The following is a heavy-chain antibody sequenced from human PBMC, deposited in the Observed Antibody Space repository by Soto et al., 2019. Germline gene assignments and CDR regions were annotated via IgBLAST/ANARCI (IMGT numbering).Heavy chain of an antibody. CDR2: INPNSGGT. V-gene: IGHV1-2*02. Sequence: ASVKVSCKASGYTFTGYYMHWVRQAPGQGLEWMGWINPNSGGTNYAQKFQGRVTMTRDTSISTAYMELSRLRSDDTAVYYCARGGRAPYFDWLLQPGEDYYGMDVWGQGTTVTVSS. CDR3: ARGGRAPYFDWLLQPGEDYYGMDV. CDR1: GYTFTGYY. J-gene: IGHJ6*02. D-gene: IGHD3-9*01.